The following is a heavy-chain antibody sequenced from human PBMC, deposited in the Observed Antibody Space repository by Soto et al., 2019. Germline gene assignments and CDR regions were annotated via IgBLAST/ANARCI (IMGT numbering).Heavy chain of an antibody. Sequence: GESLKISCKGSGYAFTSYWIGWVRQMPGEGLEWMGVIYPSDSDIRYSPSFQGKVTISADKSITTAYLQWSSLKAADTAMYYCVRSGTSSGRFSDYWGQGTLVTVSS. CDR2: IYPSDSDI. J-gene: IGHJ4*02. D-gene: IGHD2-15*01. CDR1: GYAFTSYW. CDR3: VRSGTSSGRFSDY. V-gene: IGHV5-51*01.